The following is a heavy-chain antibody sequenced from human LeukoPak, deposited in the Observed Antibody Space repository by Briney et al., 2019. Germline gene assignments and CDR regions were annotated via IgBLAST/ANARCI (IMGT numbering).Heavy chain of an antibody. CDR3: ARGSGPWRI. Sequence: SETLSLTCAVYGGSFSGYYWSWIRQPPGKGLEWIGEINHSGSTNYNPSLKSRVTISVDTSKNQFSLKPSSVTSADTAVYYCARGSGPWRIWGQGTMVTVSS. CDR1: GGSFSGYY. CDR2: INHSGST. D-gene: IGHD1-1*01. J-gene: IGHJ3*02. V-gene: IGHV4-34*01.